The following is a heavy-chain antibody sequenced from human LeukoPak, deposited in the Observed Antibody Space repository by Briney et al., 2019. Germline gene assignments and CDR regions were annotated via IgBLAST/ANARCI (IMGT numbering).Heavy chain of an antibody. V-gene: IGHV1-69*05. Sequence: SVKVSCKASGDTFSSYAISWVRQAPGQGLEWMAGIIPIFGTANYAQKFQGRVTITTDESTSTAYMELSSLRSEDTAVYYCARGIVGATPLHYWGQGTLVTVSS. CDR1: GDTFSSYA. CDR3: ARGIVGATPLHY. D-gene: IGHD1-26*01. J-gene: IGHJ4*02. CDR2: IIPIFGTA.